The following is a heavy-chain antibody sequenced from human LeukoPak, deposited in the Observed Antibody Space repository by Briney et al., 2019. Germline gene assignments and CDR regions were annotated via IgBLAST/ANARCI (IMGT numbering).Heavy chain of an antibody. CDR2: IYYSGST. J-gene: IGHJ4*02. D-gene: IGHD5-24*01. V-gene: IGHV4-59*01. Sequence: SETLSLTCTVSGGSISSYYWSWLRQPPGKGLEWIGYIYYSGSTYYNPSLKSRVTISVDTSKNQFSLNLNSVTAADTAVYYCARVTPTIASNFDYWGQGILVTVSS. CDR3: ARVTPTIASNFDY. CDR1: GGSISSYY.